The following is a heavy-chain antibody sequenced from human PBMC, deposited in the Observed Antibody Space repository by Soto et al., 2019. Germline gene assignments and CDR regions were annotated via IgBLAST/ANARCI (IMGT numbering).Heavy chain of an antibody. Sequence: QMQLVQSGPEVKKPGTSVKVSCKASGFTFTSAAMQWVRQARGQRLEWIGWIVVGSGNTNYAQKFQERVTITRDMSTSTAYMELSSLRSEDTAVYYCAAVSTYYDYIWGNYAFDIWGQGTMVTVSS. CDR2: IVVGSGNT. V-gene: IGHV1-58*02. D-gene: IGHD3-16*01. CDR3: AAVSTYYDYIWGNYAFDI. J-gene: IGHJ3*02. CDR1: GFTFTSAA.